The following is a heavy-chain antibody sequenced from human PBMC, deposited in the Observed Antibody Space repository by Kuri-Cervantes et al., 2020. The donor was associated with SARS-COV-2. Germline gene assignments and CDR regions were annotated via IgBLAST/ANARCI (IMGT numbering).Heavy chain of an antibody. J-gene: IGHJ4*02. Sequence: GESLKISCKGSGYSFTTYWIAWVRQMPGKGLEWMGIIYPGDSDTRYSPSFQGQVTISADKSISTAYLQWSSLKASDTAMYYCARHGGIAAAGAVYWGQGTLVTVSS. CDR1: GYSFTTYW. V-gene: IGHV5-51*01. CDR3: ARHGGIAAAGAVY. CDR2: IYPGDSDT. D-gene: IGHD6-13*01.